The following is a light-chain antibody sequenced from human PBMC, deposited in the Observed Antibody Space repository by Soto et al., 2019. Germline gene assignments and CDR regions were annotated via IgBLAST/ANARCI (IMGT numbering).Light chain of an antibody. CDR3: QQRSNWPSALT. CDR1: QSVSSY. V-gene: IGKV3-11*01. J-gene: IGKJ4*01. Sequence: EIVLTQSPATVSLSPGQRATLSCRASQSVSSYLAWYQQKPGQAPRLLIYDASNRATGIPARFSGSGSGTDFTLTISSLEPEDFAVYYCQQRSNWPSALTFGGGTKVEIK. CDR2: DAS.